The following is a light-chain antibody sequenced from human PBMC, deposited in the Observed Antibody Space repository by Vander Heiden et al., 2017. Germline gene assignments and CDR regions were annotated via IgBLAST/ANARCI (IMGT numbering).Light chain of an antibody. Sequence: DIHMPQSPSTLSASVGDRVIITCRASQSIGSWLAWYQQKPGKAPNLLIYKASSLEGGVPSRFSGSGSGTEFTLTISSLQPDDFATYYCQQYNSYSRTFGQGTKVEIK. CDR2: KAS. J-gene: IGKJ1*01. CDR3: QQYNSYSRT. V-gene: IGKV1-5*03. CDR1: QSIGSW.